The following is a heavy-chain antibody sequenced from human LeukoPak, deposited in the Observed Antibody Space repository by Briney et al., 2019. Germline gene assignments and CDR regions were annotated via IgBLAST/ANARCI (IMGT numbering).Heavy chain of an antibody. D-gene: IGHD6-19*01. Sequence: GSLRLSCAASEFTFSRYSMNWVRQAPGKGLEWGSSISTSSSYMSYAASVKGRFTISRDNAKNSLYLQMNSLRADDTAVYYCARTTDYNSGFDYWGQGTLVTVSS. V-gene: IGHV3-21*01. CDR2: ISTSSSYM. CDR1: EFTFSRYS. CDR3: ARTTDYNSGFDY. J-gene: IGHJ4*02.